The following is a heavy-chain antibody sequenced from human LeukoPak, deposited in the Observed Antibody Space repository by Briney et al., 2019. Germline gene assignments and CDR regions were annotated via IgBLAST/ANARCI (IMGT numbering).Heavy chain of an antibody. D-gene: IGHD3-22*01. CDR1: GFTFDDYA. Sequence: PGGSLRLSRAASGFTFDDYAMHWVRQAPGKGLEWVSLISGDGGSTYYADSVKGRFTISRDNSKNSLYLQMNSLRTEDTALYYCAKDQGRHYYDSSGYSFWGQGTLVTVSS. J-gene: IGHJ4*02. V-gene: IGHV3-43*02. CDR2: ISGDGGST. CDR3: AKDQGRHYYDSSGYSF.